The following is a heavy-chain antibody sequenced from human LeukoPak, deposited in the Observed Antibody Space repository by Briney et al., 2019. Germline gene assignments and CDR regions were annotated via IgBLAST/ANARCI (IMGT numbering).Heavy chain of an antibody. V-gene: IGHV3-21*01. J-gene: IGHJ4*02. CDR1: GFTFSVYS. D-gene: IGHD6-13*01. CDR2: INGDSSST. Sequence: GGSLRLSCAASGFTFSVYSLNWVRQAPGKGLEWVSSINGDSSSTYYADSVKGRFTISRDNAENSLYLQMNSLRGEDTAVYYCASQLVRSGDYWGQGTLVTVSS. CDR3: ASQLVRSGDY.